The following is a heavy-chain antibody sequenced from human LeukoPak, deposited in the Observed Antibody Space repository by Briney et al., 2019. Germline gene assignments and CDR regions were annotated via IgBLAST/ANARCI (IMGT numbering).Heavy chain of an antibody. D-gene: IGHD5-12*01. CDR1: GFTFSGSA. J-gene: IGHJ4*02. V-gene: IGHV3-73*01. Sequence: GGSLKLSCAASGFTFSGSAMHWVRQASGKGLEWVGRIRSKANSYATAYAASVKGRFTISRDDSKNTAYLQMNSLKTEDTAVYYCTRLGATTSDYWGQGTLVTVSS. CDR3: TRLGATTSDY. CDR2: IRSKANSYAT.